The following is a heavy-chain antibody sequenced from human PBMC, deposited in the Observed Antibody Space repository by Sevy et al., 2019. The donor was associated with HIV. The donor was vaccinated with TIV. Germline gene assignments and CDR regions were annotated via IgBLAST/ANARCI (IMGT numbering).Heavy chain of an antibody. CDR2: ISYDGSNE. V-gene: IGHV3-30-3*01. CDR1: GFTFSSFF. D-gene: IGHD3-22*01. CDR3: AKDLLGDYYDSSGVLDY. Sequence: GGSLRLSCAASGFTFSSFFMHWVRQAPGKGLEWVATISYDGSNEHYADSVKGRFTISRDNSKNALYLQMNSLGPEDAAVYYCAKDLLGDYYDSSGVLDYWGQGTLVTVSS. J-gene: IGHJ4*02.